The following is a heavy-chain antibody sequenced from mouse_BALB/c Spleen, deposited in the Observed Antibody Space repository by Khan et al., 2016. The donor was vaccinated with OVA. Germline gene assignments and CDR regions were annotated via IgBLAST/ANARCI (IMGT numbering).Heavy chain of an antibody. CDR1: GYSFTTYY. D-gene: IGHD3-3*01. V-gene: IGHV1-34*01. Sequence: VQLQQSGPELMKPGASVKISCKASGYSFTTYYMHWVKQSHGKSLEWIGYIDPFNGGNDYNQKFKGKAKLTVDKSSSTAYMHLSSLTSEDSAVYYCARGTVDYWGQGTLVTVSA. CDR3: ARGTVDY. CDR2: IDPFNGGN. J-gene: IGHJ3*01.